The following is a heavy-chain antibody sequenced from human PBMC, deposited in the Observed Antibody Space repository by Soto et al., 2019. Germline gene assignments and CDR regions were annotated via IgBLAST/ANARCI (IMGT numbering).Heavy chain of an antibody. Sequence: SETLSLTCTVSGGSISSYYWSWIRQSPGKGLEWIGYTYYSGSTNYNPSLKSRVTISVDTSKNQFSLKLSSVTAADTAVYYCARVTRRGNWFDPWGQGTLVTVSS. CDR2: TYYSGST. J-gene: IGHJ5*02. CDR1: GGSISSYY. D-gene: IGHD3-3*01. CDR3: ARVTRRGNWFDP. V-gene: IGHV4-59*01.